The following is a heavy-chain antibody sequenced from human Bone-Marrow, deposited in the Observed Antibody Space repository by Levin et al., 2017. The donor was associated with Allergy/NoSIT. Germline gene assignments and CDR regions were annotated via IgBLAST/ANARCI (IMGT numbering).Heavy chain of an antibody. CDR2: ISSSGSTI. CDR1: GFTFSDYY. CDR3: AVNYYYDSSGYYYPPGD. V-gene: IGHV3-11*01. J-gene: IGHJ4*02. Sequence: GGSLRLSCAASGFTFSDYYMSWIRQAPGKGLEWVSYISSSGSTIYYADSVKGRFTISRDNAKNSLYLQMNSLRAEDTAVYYCAVNYYYDSSGYYYPPGDWGQGTLVTVSS. D-gene: IGHD3-22*01.